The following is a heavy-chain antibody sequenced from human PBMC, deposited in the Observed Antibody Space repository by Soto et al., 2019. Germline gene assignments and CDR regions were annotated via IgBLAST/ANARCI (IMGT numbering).Heavy chain of an antibody. CDR2: IIPISGTA. V-gene: IGHV1-69*12. J-gene: IGHJ4*02. CDR1: GVTFSTFA. CDR3: ARERKVGGCVTVDD. D-gene: IGHD1-26*01. Sequence: QVQLVNSGAEVKKPGSSVKVSCTASGVTFSTFAISWSPQAPGQRLEGMGGIIPISGTANYAPKFQGRVTMTADESTRTADMEQSSLRSEDTAVYYWARERKVGGCVTVDDWGQGTLVTVS.